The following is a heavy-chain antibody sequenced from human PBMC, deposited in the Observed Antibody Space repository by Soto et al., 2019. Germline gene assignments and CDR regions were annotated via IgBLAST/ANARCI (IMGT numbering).Heavy chain of an antibody. V-gene: IGHV1-69*01. CDR3: ARENRDDNSGWYSSSDWFDP. CDR2: IIPMFGTG. D-gene: IGHD6-19*01. Sequence: QVQLVQSGAEVKKPGSSVRVSCKASGDTSDSFSISWVRQAPGQGLEWMGGIIPMFGTGNYAQKFQGRLTITEDESTGTSYMDLKSLRSEDTAVYFCARENRDDNSGWYSSSDWFDPWGQGTLVTVSS. J-gene: IGHJ5*02. CDR1: GDTSDSFS.